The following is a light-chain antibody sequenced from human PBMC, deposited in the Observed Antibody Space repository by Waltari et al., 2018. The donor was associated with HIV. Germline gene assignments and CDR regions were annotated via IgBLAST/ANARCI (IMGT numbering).Light chain of an antibody. J-gene: IGKJ5*01. Sequence: EIVLTQSPGTLSLSPGARATLSCRASQRVSSTYLPCYQQKPGQAPRLLIYGASSRATGIPDRFSGMESGTDFTLASSRVEPEDFAAYYCQQYGNSLITFGQGTRLALK. CDR2: GAS. CDR3: QQYGNSLIT. V-gene: IGKV3-20*01. CDR1: QRVSSTY.